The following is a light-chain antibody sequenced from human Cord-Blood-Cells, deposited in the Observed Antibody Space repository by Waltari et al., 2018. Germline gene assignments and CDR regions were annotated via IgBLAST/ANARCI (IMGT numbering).Light chain of an antibody. J-gene: IGKJ1*01. Sequence: DIQMTQSPSSLSASVGDRVTITCRASQSISSYLNWSQQKPVKAPKLLFYAAYSLQTGVPSRFSVSVCGTDFTLTISNLQPEDFSTYYCQHSDSTPLTFGQGTKVDIK. CDR3: QHSDSTPLT. CDR1: QSISSY. CDR2: AAY. V-gene: IGKV1-39*01.